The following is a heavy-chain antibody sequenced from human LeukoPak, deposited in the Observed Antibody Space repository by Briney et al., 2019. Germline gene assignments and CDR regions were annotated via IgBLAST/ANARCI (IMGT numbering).Heavy chain of an antibody. V-gene: IGHV3-74*01. Sequence: HPGGSLRLSCAASGFSFSSYWMHWVRQAPGKGLVWVSRINSDGSSTTYADSVKGRFTISRDNAKNTLYLQMNSLRVEDTAVYYCARGTGYFLFDYWGQGTLVTVSS. CDR2: INSDGSST. CDR1: GFSFSSYW. D-gene: IGHD2-8*02. J-gene: IGHJ4*02. CDR3: ARGTGYFLFDY.